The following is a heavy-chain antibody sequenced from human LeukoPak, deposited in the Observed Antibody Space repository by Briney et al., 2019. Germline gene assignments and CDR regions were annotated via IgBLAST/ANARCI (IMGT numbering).Heavy chain of an antibody. V-gene: IGHV4-31*03. CDR2: IYYSGST. CDR3: ARDRNDWALDY. J-gene: IGHJ4*02. Sequence: PSQTLSLTCTVSGGSISSGGYYWSWIRQHPGKGLEWIGYIYYSGSTYYNPSLKSRVTIPVDTSKNQFSLKLSSVTAADTAVYYCARDRNDWALDYWGQGTLVTVSS. D-gene: IGHD1-1*01. CDR1: GGSISSGGYY.